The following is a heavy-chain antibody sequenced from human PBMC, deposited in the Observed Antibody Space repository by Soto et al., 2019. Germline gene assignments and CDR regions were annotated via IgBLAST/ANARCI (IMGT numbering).Heavy chain of an antibody. V-gene: IGHV3-30*18. CDR2: ISYDGSNK. Sequence: QVQLVESGGGVVQPGRSLGLSCAASGFTFSSYGMHWVRQAPGKGLEWVAIISYDGSNKYYADSVKGRFTISRDNSKNTLYLQMNSLRAEDTAVYYCAKETSGYSSSWSSYYNMDVWGQGTTVTVSS. J-gene: IGHJ6*02. D-gene: IGHD6-13*01. CDR3: AKETSGYSSSWSSYYNMDV. CDR1: GFTFSSYG.